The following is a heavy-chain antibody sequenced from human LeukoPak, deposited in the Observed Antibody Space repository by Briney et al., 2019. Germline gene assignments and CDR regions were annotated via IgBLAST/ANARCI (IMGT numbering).Heavy chain of an antibody. CDR1: GGSISSYY. J-gene: IGHJ4*02. V-gene: IGHV4-59*01. CDR2: IYYSGST. D-gene: IGHD4-11*01. CDR3: ARTRWSVTTPYYFDY. Sequence: SETLSLTCTVSGGSISSYYWSWIRQPPGKGLEGIGYIYYSGSTNYNPSLKSRVTISVDTSKNQFSLKLSSVTAADTAVYYCARTRWSVTTPYYFDYWGQGTLVTVSS.